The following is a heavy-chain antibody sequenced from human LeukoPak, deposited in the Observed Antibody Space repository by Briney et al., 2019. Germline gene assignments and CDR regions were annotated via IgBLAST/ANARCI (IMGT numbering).Heavy chain of an antibody. D-gene: IGHD2-15*01. J-gene: IGHJ4*02. Sequence: PGGSLRLSCAASGFTFSSYAMSWVRQAPGKGLEWVSAISGSGGNTYYADSVKGRFTISRDNSKNTLYLQMNSLRAEDTAVYYCAKDLEVVVVAAACDYWGQGTLVTVSS. CDR3: AKDLEVVVVAAACDY. V-gene: IGHV3-23*01. CDR2: ISGSGGNT. CDR1: GFTFSSYA.